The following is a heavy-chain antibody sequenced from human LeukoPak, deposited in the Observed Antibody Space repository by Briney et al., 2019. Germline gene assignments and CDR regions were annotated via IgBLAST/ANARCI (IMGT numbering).Heavy chain of an antibody. Sequence: SETLSLTCTVSGGSISSYYWSWIRQPPGKGLEWIGYIYYSGSTNYNPSLKSRVTISVDTSKNQFSLKLSSVTAADTAVYYCATQSYSRVGYFDYWGQGTLVTVSS. D-gene: IGHD1-26*01. J-gene: IGHJ4*02. CDR1: GGSISSYY. CDR2: IYYSGST. CDR3: ATQSYSRVGYFDY. V-gene: IGHV4-59*01.